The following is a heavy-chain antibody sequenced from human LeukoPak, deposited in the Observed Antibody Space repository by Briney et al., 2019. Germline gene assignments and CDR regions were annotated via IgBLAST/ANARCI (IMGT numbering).Heavy chain of an antibody. D-gene: IGHD5-24*01. CDR1: GFTFSSYE. J-gene: IGHJ3*02. V-gene: IGHV3-48*03. CDR3: AREDGDASDI. Sequence: GGSLRLSCAASGFTFSSYEMDWVRRAPGKGLEWVSYIGSSGGSRYYADSVKGRFTSSRDNAKNSLYLQMNSLRVEDTAVYYCAREDGDASDIWGQGTMVRVSS. CDR2: IGSSGGSR.